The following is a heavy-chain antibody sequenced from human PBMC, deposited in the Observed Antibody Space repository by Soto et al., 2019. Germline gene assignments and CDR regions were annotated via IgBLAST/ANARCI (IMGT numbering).Heavy chain of an antibody. CDR1: GFPFAVFW. V-gene: IGHV3-7*01. J-gene: IGHJ1*01. CDR3: ARDGPIQQLGQSYQF. D-gene: IGHD4-4*01. CDR2: INQGGTER. Sequence: GGSLRLSCAASGFPFAVFWMSWVRQVPGKGLEWVAMINQGGTERYYVDSVKGRFTISRDNAANLVYLQMDSLRGEDTAVYYCARDGPIQQLGQSYQFWGQGTLVTVSS.